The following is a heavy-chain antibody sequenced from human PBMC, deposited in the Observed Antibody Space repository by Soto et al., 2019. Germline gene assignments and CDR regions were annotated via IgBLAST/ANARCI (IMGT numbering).Heavy chain of an antibody. CDR3: ARDRVEQRHYYYYYMDV. D-gene: IGHD6-25*01. CDR2: ISSSSSYI. V-gene: IGHV3-21*01. CDR1: GFTFSSYS. J-gene: IGHJ6*03. Sequence: PGGSLRLSCAASGFTFSSYSMNWVRQAPGKGLEWVSSISSSSSYIYYADSVKGRFTISRDNAKNSLYLQMNSLRAEDTAVYYCARDRVEQRHYYYYYMDVWGKGTTVTVSS.